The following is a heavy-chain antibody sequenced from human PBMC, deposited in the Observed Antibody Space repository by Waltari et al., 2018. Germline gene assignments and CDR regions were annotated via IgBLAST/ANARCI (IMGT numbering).Heavy chain of an antibody. D-gene: IGHD2-2*01. J-gene: IGHJ5*02. V-gene: IGHV4-34*01. CDR3: ARDLAGRYQLPHTKGCWFDP. CDR2: INHSGST. Sequence: QVQLQQWGAGLLKPSETLSLTCAVYGGSFSGSYWSWIRQPPGKGLEWIGEINHSGSTNYNPSLKSRVTISVDTSKNQFSLKLSSVTAADTAVYYCARDLAGRYQLPHTKGCWFDPWGQGTLVTVSS. CDR1: GGSFSGSY.